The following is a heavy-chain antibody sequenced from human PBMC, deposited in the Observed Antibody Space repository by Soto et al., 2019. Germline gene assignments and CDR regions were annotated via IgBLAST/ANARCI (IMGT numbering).Heavy chain of an antibody. CDR1: GGTFSSYT. CDR3: ARSEEGATLFATYFDY. V-gene: IGHV1-69*02. J-gene: IGHJ4*02. D-gene: IGHD1-26*01. CDR2: IIPILGIA. Sequence: QVQLVQSGAEVKKPGSSVKVSCKASGGTFSSYTISWVRQAPGQGLEWMGRIIPILGIANYAQKFQGRVTITADKSTSTAYMELSSLRSEDTAVYYCARSEEGATLFATYFDYWGQGTLVTVSS.